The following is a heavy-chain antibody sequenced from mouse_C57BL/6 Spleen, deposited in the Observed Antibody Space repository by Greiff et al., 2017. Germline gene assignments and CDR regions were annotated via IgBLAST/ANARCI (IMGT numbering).Heavy chain of an antibody. Sequence: EVQLVESGGGLVQPGGSMKLSCVASGFTFSNYWMNWVRQSPEQGLEWVAQIRLKSDNYATHSAESVKGRFTISRDDSKSSVYLQMNNLRAEDTGIYYCTGPPYGSSPAWFAYWGQGTLVTVSA. CDR3: TGPPYGSSPAWFAY. CDR2: IRLKSDNYAT. CDR1: GFTFSNYW. J-gene: IGHJ3*01. D-gene: IGHD1-1*01. V-gene: IGHV6-3*01.